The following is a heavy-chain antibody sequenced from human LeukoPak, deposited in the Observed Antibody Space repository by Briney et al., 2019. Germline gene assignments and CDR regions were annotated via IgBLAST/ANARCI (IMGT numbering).Heavy chain of an antibody. D-gene: IGHD6-13*01. Sequence: PSGTLSLTCTVSGGSISSYYWSWIRQPPGKGLEWIGYIYYSGSTNYNPSLKSRVTISVDTSKNQFSLKLSSVTAADTAVYYCAREVGQLALSDYWGQGTLVTVSS. J-gene: IGHJ4*02. V-gene: IGHV4-59*12. CDR3: AREVGQLALSDY. CDR1: GGSISSYY. CDR2: IYYSGST.